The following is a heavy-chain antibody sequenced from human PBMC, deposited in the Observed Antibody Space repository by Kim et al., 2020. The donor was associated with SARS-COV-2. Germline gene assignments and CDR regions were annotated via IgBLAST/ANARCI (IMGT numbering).Heavy chain of an antibody. CDR3: ARGVVPAGGGWQKD. Sequence: ASVKVSCKASGYTFTSYAMHWVRQAPGQRLEWMGWINAGNGNTKYSQKFQGRVTITRDTSASTAYMELSSLRSEDTAVYYCARGVVPAGGGWQKDWGQGTLVTVSS. J-gene: IGHJ4*02. V-gene: IGHV1-3*01. CDR2: INAGNGNT. CDR1: GYTFTSYA. D-gene: IGHD2-2*01.